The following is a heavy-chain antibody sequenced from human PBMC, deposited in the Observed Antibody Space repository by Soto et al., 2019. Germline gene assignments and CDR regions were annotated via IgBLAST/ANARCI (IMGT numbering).Heavy chain of an antibody. CDR3: AREGAGGFWSGYSRRNYYGMDV. CDR2: INAGNGNT. D-gene: IGHD3-3*01. CDR1: GYTFTSYA. J-gene: IGHJ6*02. Sequence: QVQLVQSGAEVKKPGASVKVSCKASGYTFTSYAMHWVRQAPGQRLEWMGWINAGNGNTKYSQKFQGRVTITRDTSASTAYMELSSLRSEDTAVYYSAREGAGGFWSGYSRRNYYGMDVWGQGTTVTVSS. V-gene: IGHV1-3*01.